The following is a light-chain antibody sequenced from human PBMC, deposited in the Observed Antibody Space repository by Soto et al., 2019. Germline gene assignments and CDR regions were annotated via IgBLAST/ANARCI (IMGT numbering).Light chain of an antibody. CDR1: NSDIGGYNY. Sequence: QSVLTQPRSVSGSPGQSVTISCIGTNSDIGGYNYVSWYRQYPGKAPKVVIYDVNKRPSGVPDRFSGSKSANTASLTISGLQAEDEADYYCCSYTGRYTFVFGNGTKVTVL. J-gene: IGLJ1*01. CDR3: CSYTGRYTFV. V-gene: IGLV2-11*01. CDR2: DVN.